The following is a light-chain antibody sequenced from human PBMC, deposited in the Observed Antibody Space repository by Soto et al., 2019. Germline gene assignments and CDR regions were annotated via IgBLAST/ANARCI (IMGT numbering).Light chain of an antibody. J-gene: IGKJ4*01. CDR2: GAS. V-gene: IGKV3-20*01. CDR3: QQHGSLPLT. CDR1: QSVSSSY. Sequence: EIVLTQSPGTLSLSPGERATLSCRASQSVSSSYLAWYQQQPGQAPRLLIYGASSRSTGIPDRFSGSGSGTDFTLTISRPEPEDFAVYYCQQHGSLPLTFGGGTKVEIK.